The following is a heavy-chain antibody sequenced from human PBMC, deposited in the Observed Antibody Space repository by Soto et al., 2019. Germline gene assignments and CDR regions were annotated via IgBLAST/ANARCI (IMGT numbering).Heavy chain of an antibody. CDR2: IYYSGST. V-gene: IGHV4-59*01. CDR1: GGSISSYY. J-gene: IGHJ3*02. Sequence: SETLSLTCTVSGGSISSYYWSWIRQPPGKGLEWIGYIYYSGSTNYNPSLKSRVTISVDTSKNQFSLKLSSVTAADTAVYYCARDYDSSGDRSFDIWGHGTMVTVSS. D-gene: IGHD3-22*01. CDR3: ARDYDSSGDRSFDI.